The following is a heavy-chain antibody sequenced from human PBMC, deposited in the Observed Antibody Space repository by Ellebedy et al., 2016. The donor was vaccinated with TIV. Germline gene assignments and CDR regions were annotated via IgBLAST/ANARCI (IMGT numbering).Heavy chain of an antibody. Sequence: MPSETLSLTCTVSGGSISTYYWNWIRQPPGKGLEWIVYVYYSGSTSYNPSLKSRVTISVDTSKKQFSLRLNSVTAADTAVYYCGRGAVVPAAMRYFDHWGRGTLVTVSS. V-gene: IGHV4-59*08. CDR3: GRGAVVPAAMRYFDH. CDR1: GGSISTYY. D-gene: IGHD2-2*01. J-gene: IGHJ2*01. CDR2: VYYSGST.